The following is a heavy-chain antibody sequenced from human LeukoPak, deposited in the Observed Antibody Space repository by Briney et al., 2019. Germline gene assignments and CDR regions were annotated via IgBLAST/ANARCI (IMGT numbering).Heavy chain of an antibody. Sequence: PSEALSLTCTVSGASISSYYWSWIRQPPGKGLEWIGYIYDSGSTSYNPSLKSRATISVDTSKNQFSLKLSSVTAADTAVYYCARGSSGSYYTHFDYWGQGTLVTVSS. J-gene: IGHJ4*02. CDR1: GASISSYY. CDR2: IYDSGST. CDR3: ARGSSGSYYTHFDY. D-gene: IGHD1-26*01. V-gene: IGHV4-59*12.